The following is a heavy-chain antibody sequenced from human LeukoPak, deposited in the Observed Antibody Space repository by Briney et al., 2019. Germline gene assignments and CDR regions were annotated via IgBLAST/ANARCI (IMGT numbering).Heavy chain of an antibody. CDR1: GYSFTSYW. CDR3: ARQQTSLDAFDI. CDR2: IYPGDSDT. V-gene: IGHV5-51*01. Sequence: GESLKISCKGSGYSFTSYWIGWVRQMPGKGLEWMGIIYPGDSDTRYSPSFQGQVTFSADKSISTAYLQWSSLKASDTAMFFCARQQTSLDAFDIWGQGTMVTVSS. J-gene: IGHJ3*02.